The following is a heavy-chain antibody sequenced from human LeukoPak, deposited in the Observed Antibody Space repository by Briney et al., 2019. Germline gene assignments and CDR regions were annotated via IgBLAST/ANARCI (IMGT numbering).Heavy chain of an antibody. CDR2: IYYSGST. Sequence: SETLSLTCTVSGGSISSGGYYWSWIGQHPGKGLEWIGYIYYSGSTYYNPSLKSRVTISVDTSKNQFSLKLSSVTAADTAVYYCASLSLIAAAHYYYGMDVWGQGTTVTVSS. CDR3: ASLSLIAAAHYYYGMDV. V-gene: IGHV4-31*03. CDR1: GGSISSGGYY. J-gene: IGHJ6*02. D-gene: IGHD6-13*01.